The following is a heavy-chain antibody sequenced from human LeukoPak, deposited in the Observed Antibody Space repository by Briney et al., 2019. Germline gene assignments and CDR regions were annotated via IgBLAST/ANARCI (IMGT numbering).Heavy chain of an antibody. CDR3: ARHAEGIAGRWFDP. CDR2: IHPSTGNP. D-gene: IGHD6-13*01. Sequence: GASVKVSCRASGYTFISFGVSWLRQAPGQGLEWMGWIHPSTGNPTYAQGSTGRFVFSLHTSVSTTYLQISSLKASDTAIYYCARHAEGIAGRWFDPWGQGTLVTVSS. CDR1: GYTFISFG. J-gene: IGHJ5*02. V-gene: IGHV7-4-1*02.